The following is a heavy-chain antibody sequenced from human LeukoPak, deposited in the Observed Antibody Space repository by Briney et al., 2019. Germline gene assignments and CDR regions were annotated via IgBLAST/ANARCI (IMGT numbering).Heavy chain of an antibody. V-gene: IGHV4-39*01. CDR2: IYYSGST. CDR1: GGSISSSSYY. CDR3: ARLDYGSGSYDY. J-gene: IGHJ4*02. Sequence: SETLSLTCTVSGGSISSSSYYWGWVRQPPGKGLEWIGSIYYSGSTYYNPSLKSRVTISVDTSKNQFSLKLSSVTAADTAVYYCARLDYGSGSYDYWGQGTLVTVSS. D-gene: IGHD3-10*01.